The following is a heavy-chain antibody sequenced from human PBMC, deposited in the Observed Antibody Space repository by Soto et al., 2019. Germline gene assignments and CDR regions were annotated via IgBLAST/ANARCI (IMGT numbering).Heavy chain of an antibody. Sequence: GGSLRLSCAASGFAFSNYGMHWVRQAPGKGLEWVAVIWYDGSNKYYGDSVKGRFTISRDNSKNTLYLQMNSLRGEDMAVYYCARDRDPMTTVTEIGCWGQGTLVTVSS. CDR2: IWYDGSNK. CDR3: ARDRDPMTTVTEIGC. V-gene: IGHV3-33*01. CDR1: GFAFSNYG. J-gene: IGHJ4*02. D-gene: IGHD4-17*01.